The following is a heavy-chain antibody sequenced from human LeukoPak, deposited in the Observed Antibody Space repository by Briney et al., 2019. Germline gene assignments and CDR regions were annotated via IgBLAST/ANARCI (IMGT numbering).Heavy chain of an antibody. V-gene: IGHV3-30*02. CDR3: AKDLYYYDSSAYGFDY. J-gene: IGHJ4*02. CDR2: IRYDGSNK. Sequence: GGPPRISCAASGFTFSSYVMHWVRQATGKGLEWVAFIRYDGSNKYYADSVKGRFTISRDNSKNTLYLQMNSPRAEDTAEYYCAKDLYYYDSSAYGFDYWGQGTLVTVSS. CDR1: GFTFSSYV. D-gene: IGHD3-22*01.